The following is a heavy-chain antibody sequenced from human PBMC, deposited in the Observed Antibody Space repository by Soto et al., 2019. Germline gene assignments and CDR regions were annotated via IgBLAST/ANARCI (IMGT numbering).Heavy chain of an antibody. CDR2: INPSGGST. Sequence: ASVKVSCKASGYTFTSYYMHWVRQAPGQGLEWMGIINPSGGSTSYAQKLQGRVTMTRDTSTSTVYMELSSLRSEDTAVYYCARAVVYYDILTGPGDAFDIWGQGTMVTVSS. D-gene: IGHD3-9*01. J-gene: IGHJ3*02. CDR3: ARAVVYYDILTGPGDAFDI. V-gene: IGHV1-46*03. CDR1: GYTFTSYY.